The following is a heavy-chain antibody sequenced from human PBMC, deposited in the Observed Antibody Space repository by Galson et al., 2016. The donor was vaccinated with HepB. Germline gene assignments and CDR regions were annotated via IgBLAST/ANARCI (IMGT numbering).Heavy chain of an antibody. Sequence: ETLSLTCIVSGGSISSSDYHWAWIRQPPGKGLEWIGSIHHTGNTYYNPSLKSRVTISVDTSRNHFSLRLTFVTAADTAVYFCAKIRGSSWRGGFDSWGQGTLVAVSS. J-gene: IGHJ4*02. CDR3: AKIRGSSWRGGFDS. D-gene: IGHD6-13*01. CDR2: IHHTGNT. CDR1: GGSISSSDYH. V-gene: IGHV4-39*02.